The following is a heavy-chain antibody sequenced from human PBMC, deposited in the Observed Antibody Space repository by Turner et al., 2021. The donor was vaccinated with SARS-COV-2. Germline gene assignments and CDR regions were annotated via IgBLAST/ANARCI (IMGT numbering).Heavy chain of an antibody. D-gene: IGHD4-17*01. CDR3: ARDVEAGTSTVTVFDY. CDR2: ISYDGSNK. CDR1: GFTFSSYV. V-gene: IGHV3-30*04. J-gene: IGHJ4*02. Sequence: QVQLVASGGGVVQPGRSLRLSCAASGFTFSSYVMHWVRQAPGKGLEWVAVISYDGSNKYYADSVKGRFTISRDNSKNTLYLQMNSLRAEDTAVYYCARDVEAGTSTVTVFDYWGQGTLVTVSS.